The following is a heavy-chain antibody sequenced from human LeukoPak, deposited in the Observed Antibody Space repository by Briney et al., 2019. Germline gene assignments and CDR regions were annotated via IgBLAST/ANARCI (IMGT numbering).Heavy chain of an antibody. J-gene: IGHJ4*02. CDR2: IYYSGST. CDR3: ARDRGGSYYYFDY. V-gene: IGHV4-59*01. D-gene: IGHD2-15*01. CDR1: GGSISSYY. Sequence: SETLSLTCTVSGGSISSYYWSWIRQPPGKGLEWIGYIYYSGSTNYNPSLKSRVTISVETSKNQFSLKLSSVTAADTAVYYCARDRGGSYYYFDYWGQGTLVTVSS.